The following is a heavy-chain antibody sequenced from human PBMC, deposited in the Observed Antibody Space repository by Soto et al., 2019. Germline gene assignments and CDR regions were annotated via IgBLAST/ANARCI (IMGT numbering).Heavy chain of an antibody. V-gene: IGHV4-59*01. D-gene: IGHD6-6*01. Sequence: PSETLSLTCTVSGGSISSYYWSWIRQPPGKGLEWIGYIYYSGSTNYNPSLKSRVTISVDTSKNQFSLKLSSVTAADTAVYYCARNIAARPVVRGYYYYMDVWGKGTTVT. CDR3: ARNIAARPVVRGYYYYMDV. J-gene: IGHJ6*03. CDR2: IYYSGST. CDR1: GGSISSYY.